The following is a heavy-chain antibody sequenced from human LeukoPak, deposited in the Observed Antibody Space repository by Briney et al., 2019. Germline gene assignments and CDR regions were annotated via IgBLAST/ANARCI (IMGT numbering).Heavy chain of an antibody. V-gene: IGHV3-21*01. CDR3: AXXEXIFEIYFDY. D-gene: IGHD3-3*01. CDR1: GFTFSSYS. Sequence: GGSLRLSCAASGFTFSSYSMNWVRQAPGKGLEWVSSISSSSSYIYYADSVKGRFTISRDNAKNSLYLQMNSLRAEDTAGYYCAXXEXIFEIYFDYWGQGTLVTVSS. CDR2: ISSSSSYI. J-gene: IGHJ4*02.